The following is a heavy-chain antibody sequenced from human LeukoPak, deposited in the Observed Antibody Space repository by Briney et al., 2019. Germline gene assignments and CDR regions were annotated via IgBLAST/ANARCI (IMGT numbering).Heavy chain of an antibody. J-gene: IGHJ5*01. Sequence: PGGTLRLSCAASGFTFSNHWMHRLRQAPGNGLVWVSRINGDGSSTSYADSVKGRFTISRDNAKNTVYLQMNSLRVEDTAVYYCARPHVGTVSNWFDSWGQGTLVTVSS. CDR1: GFTFSNHW. V-gene: IGHV3-74*01. D-gene: IGHD4-17*01. CDR2: INGDGSST. CDR3: ARPHVGTVSNWFDS.